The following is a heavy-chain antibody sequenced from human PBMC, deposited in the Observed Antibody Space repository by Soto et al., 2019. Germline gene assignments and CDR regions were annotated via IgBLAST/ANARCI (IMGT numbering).Heavy chain of an antibody. Sequence: QLQLQESGPGLVKPSETLSLTCTVSGGSISSSSYYWGWIRQPPGKGLEWIGSIYYSGSTYYNPSLKSQVTISVDTSKNHFSLKLSSVTAADTAVYYCATQEVGGSYVYTFDPWGQGTLVTVSS. CDR3: ATQEVGGSYVYTFDP. J-gene: IGHJ5*02. CDR2: IYYSGST. V-gene: IGHV4-39*02. D-gene: IGHD1-26*01. CDR1: GGSISSSSYY.